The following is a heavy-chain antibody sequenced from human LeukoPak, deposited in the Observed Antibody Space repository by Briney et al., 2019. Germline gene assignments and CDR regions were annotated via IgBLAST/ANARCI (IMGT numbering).Heavy chain of an antibody. V-gene: IGHV4-4*02. CDR1: GVSISSSNW. CDR3: AAYNWNDRSFDY. Sequence: SGTLSLTCAVSGVSISSSNWWSWVRQSPGKGLEWIGEIYPGRNNNYNPSLKSRVTISVDKSKNQFSLSLSSVTAADTAVYYCAAYNWNDRSFDYWGQGTLVTVSS. D-gene: IGHD1-1*01. J-gene: IGHJ4*02. CDR2: IYPGRNN.